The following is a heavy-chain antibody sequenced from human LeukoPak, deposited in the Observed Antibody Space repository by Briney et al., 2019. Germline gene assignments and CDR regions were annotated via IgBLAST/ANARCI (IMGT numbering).Heavy chain of an antibody. D-gene: IGHD6-19*01. V-gene: IGHV4-34*01. J-gene: IGHJ4*02. Sequence: SETLSLTCAVYGGSFSGYYWSWIRQPPGKGLEWIGEINHSGSTNYNPSLKSRVTIPVDTSKNQFSLKLSSVTAADTAVYYCARGRYSSGCDYWGQGTLVTVSS. CDR2: INHSGST. CDR3: ARGRYSSGCDY. CDR1: GGSFSGYY.